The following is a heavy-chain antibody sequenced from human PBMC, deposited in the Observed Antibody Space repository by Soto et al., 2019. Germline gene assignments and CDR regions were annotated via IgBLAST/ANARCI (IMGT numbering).Heavy chain of an antibody. CDR2: MNPNSGNT. Sequence: ASVKVSCKASGYTFTSSDINWVRQATGQGLEWMGWMNPNSGNTGYAQKFQGRVTMTRNTSISTAYMELSSLRSEDTAVYYCARGVRLSGSGSYFYYGMDVWGQGTTVTVSS. D-gene: IGHD3-10*01. J-gene: IGHJ6*02. CDR3: ARGVRLSGSGSYFYYGMDV. V-gene: IGHV1-8*01. CDR1: GYTFTSSD.